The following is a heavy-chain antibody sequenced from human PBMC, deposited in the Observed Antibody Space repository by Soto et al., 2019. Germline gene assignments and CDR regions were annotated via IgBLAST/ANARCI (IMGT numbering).Heavy chain of an antibody. CDR3: AKDRSRWPPYFFDY. V-gene: IGHV3-23*01. J-gene: IGHJ4*02. D-gene: IGHD6-13*01. CDR2: ISGSGDST. CDR1: GFTFDNYA. Sequence: GGSLRLSCAASGFTFDNYAMSWVRQAPGKGLEWLSVISGSGDSTYYADSVKGRFTISRDNSKNTLYLQMTSLRAEDTAVYYCAKDRSRWPPYFFDYWGQGTLVTVSS.